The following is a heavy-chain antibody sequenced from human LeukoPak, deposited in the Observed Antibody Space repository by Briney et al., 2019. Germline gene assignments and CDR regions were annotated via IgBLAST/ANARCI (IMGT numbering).Heavy chain of an antibody. CDR2: ISSSGSAI. Sequence: GGSLRLSCAASGFTFSSYEMNWVRQAPGKGLEWVSYISSSGSAIYYADSVKGRFTISRDNAKNSLYLQMNSLRAEDTAVYYCARDNSWYSSGWYFDYWGQGTLVTVSS. V-gene: IGHV3-48*03. CDR3: ARDNSWYSSGWYFDY. D-gene: IGHD6-19*01. J-gene: IGHJ4*02. CDR1: GFTFSSYE.